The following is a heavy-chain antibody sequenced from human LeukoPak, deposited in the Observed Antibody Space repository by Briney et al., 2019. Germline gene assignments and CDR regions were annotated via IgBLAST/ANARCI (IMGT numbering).Heavy chain of an antibody. V-gene: IGHV4-34*01. CDR2: INHSERN. CDR3: ARVEVHRGNRL. D-gene: IGHD1-1*01. J-gene: IGHJ4*02. CDR1: GGSFSGYY. Sequence: PSETLSFTCAVYGGSFSGYYWSWIRQPPGKGLEWIGEINHSERNNYNTSLKSRVTISVDTSKNQFSPKLSSVTAADTAVYYCARVEVHRGNRLWGQGTLVTVSS.